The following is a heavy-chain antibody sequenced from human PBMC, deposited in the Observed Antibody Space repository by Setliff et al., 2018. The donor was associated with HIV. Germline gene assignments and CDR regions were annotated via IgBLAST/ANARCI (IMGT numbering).Heavy chain of an antibody. J-gene: IGHJ4*02. CDR1: EGYITGYY. CDR3: ARFNALLGSSTYYDY. CDR2: IFYSGTT. V-gene: IGHV4-59*01. D-gene: IGHD3-22*01. Sequence: TSETLSLTCTVSEGYITGYYWTWIRQPPGRGLEWIGYIFYSGTTKFNPSLKSRAAISVDSSNNQFSLKMTSVTAADTAVYFCARFNALLGSSTYYDYWGPGLLVTV.